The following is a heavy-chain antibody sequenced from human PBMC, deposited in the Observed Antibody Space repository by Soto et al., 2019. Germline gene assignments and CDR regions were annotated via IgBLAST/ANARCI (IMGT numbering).Heavy chain of an antibody. V-gene: IGHV1-69*08. CDR2: IIPILGIA. CDR3: ARDAAVEEATTP. Sequence: QVQLVQSGAEVKKPGSSVKVSCKASGGTFSSYTISWVRQAPGQGLEWMGRIIPILGIANYAQKSQSRDTITADKSTSTAYMDLSSLSAEDTAVYYCARDAAVEEATTPWGHGNMVTVSS. J-gene: IGHJ5*02. CDR1: GGTFSSYT. D-gene: IGHD1-26*01.